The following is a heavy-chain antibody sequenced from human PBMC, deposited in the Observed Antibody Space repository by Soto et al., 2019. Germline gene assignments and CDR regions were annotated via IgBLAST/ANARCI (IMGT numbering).Heavy chain of an antibody. J-gene: IGHJ6*02. CDR1: GYTFTSYG. V-gene: IGHV1-18*01. Sequence: ASVKVSCKASGYTFTSYGISWVRQAPGQGLEWMGWISAYNGNTNYAQKLQGRVTMTTDTSTSTAYMELRSLRSDDTAVYYCARQEAAAGAYYYYGMDVWGQGTAVTVSS. CDR2: ISAYNGNT. CDR3: ARQEAAAGAYYYYGMDV. D-gene: IGHD6-13*01.